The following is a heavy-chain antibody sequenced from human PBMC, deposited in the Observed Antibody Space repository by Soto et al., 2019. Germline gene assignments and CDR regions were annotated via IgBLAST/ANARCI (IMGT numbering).Heavy chain of an antibody. Sequence: QVQLVETGGGVVQPGRSLRLSCEASGFTFSSYGMHWFRQAPGKGLEWVALTSYDGRDTYYADSVKGRFTISGDNSKKRLYLQMNRLRGEDTAVYYCAKDAGGYNYGYAGYWGQGTLVTVTS. CDR3: AKDAGGYNYGYAGY. J-gene: IGHJ4*02. D-gene: IGHD5-18*01. CDR2: TSYDGRDT. CDR1: GFTFSSYG. V-gene: IGHV3-30*18.